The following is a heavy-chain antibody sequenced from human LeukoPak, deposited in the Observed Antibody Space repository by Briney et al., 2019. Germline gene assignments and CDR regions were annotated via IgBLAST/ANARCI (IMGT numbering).Heavy chain of an antibody. Sequence: GGSLRLSCAASGFTFSSYGMHWVRQAPGKGLEWVAVISYDGSNKYYADSVKGRFTISRDNSKNTLYLQMNSLRAEDTAVYYCAKGQTQGIAAAGADYWGQGTLVTVSS. CDR1: GFTFSSYG. D-gene: IGHD6-13*01. CDR3: AKGQTQGIAAAGADY. V-gene: IGHV3-30*18. J-gene: IGHJ4*02. CDR2: ISYDGSNK.